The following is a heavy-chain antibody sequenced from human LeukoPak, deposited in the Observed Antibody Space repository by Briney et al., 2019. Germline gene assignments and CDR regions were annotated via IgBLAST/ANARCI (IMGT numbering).Heavy chain of an antibody. CDR2: IYYSGNT. Sequence: SETLSLTCTVSGGSISSYYWSWIRQPPGKGLEWIGYIYYSGNTNYNPSLKSRVTISVDTSENQFSLKLSSVTAADTAVYYCAREGGYSNGYYYFDYWGQGTLVTVSS. J-gene: IGHJ4*02. CDR1: GGSISSYY. V-gene: IGHV4-59*01. CDR3: AREGGYSNGYYYFDY. D-gene: IGHD6-19*01.